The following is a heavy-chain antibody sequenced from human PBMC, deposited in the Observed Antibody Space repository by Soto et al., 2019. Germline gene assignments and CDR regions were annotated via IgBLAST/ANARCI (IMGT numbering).Heavy chain of an antibody. J-gene: IGHJ6*02. V-gene: IGHV1-46*01. Sequence: ASVKVSCKASGYTFTSYYMHWVRQAPGQGLEWMGIINPSGGSTSYAQKFQGRVTMTRDTSTSTVYMELSSLRSEDTAVYYCARGNFRVRGAILYGMDVWGQGTTVTVSS. D-gene: IGHD3-10*01. CDR3: ARGNFRVRGAILYGMDV. CDR2: INPSGGST. CDR1: GYTFTSYY.